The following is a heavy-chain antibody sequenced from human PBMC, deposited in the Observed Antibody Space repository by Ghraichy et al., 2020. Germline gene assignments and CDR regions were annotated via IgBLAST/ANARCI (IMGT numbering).Heavy chain of an antibody. D-gene: IGHD2-8*02. J-gene: IGHJ5*02. V-gene: IGHV3-23*01. CDR3: AKGRGGVAPESRQFDL. Sequence: GGSLRLSCAASALTFSTYAMTWVRQAPGKGLEWVSTIGSGGDTHYRDSVKGRFSISRDNSKNTLYLQMGSLRADDTAVYYCAKGRGGVAPESRQFDLWGQGTLVTVSS. CDR2: IGSGGDT. CDR1: ALTFSTYA.